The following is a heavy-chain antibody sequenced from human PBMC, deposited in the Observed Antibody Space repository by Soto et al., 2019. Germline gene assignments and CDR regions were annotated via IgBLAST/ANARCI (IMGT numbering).Heavy chain of an antibody. Sequence: GGSLRLSCAASGFTFSGYAMTWVRQAPGKGMEWVSAISGSGGRTWYADSVKGRFTISRDNSKNTLHLQMSSLRSEDTAVYYCARDPGKRYYDFWSGPKNWFDPWGQGTLVTVSS. V-gene: IGHV3-23*01. CDR3: ARDPGKRYYDFWSGPKNWFDP. CDR1: GFTFSGYA. J-gene: IGHJ5*02. D-gene: IGHD3-3*01. CDR2: ISGSGGRT.